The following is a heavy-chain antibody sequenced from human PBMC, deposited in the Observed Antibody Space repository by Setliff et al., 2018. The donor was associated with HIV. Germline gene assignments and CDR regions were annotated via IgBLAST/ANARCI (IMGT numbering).Heavy chain of an antibody. CDR1: SSILTQFS. V-gene: IGHV1-24*01. J-gene: IGHJ4*02. D-gene: IGHD5-18*01. CDR3: ARVANSRGYSYDFDS. CDR2: SDPQYDET. Sequence: ASVKVSCKVSSSILTQFSMHWVRQAPGKGLEWMGASDPQYDETIYAQRFQGRVTLTEDTSTKTAYMELSNLKSEDTAVYYCARVANSRGYSYDFDSWGQGTLVTVSS.